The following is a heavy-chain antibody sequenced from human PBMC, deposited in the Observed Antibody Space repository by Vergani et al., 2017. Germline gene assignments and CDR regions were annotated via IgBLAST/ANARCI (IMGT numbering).Heavy chain of an antibody. V-gene: IGHV3-33*01. CDR1: RSTFKTYG. CDR2: IYYDGSNA. Sequence: QGQLVESGGGIVQPGRSLTLSCVASRSTFKTYGMHWVRQAPGKGLERVGLIYYDGSNAYYADSVKGRFTISRDNSKNTLYLQMSSLRAEDTAVYYCARDQVPAAIRLNVGNYMDVWGKGTTVIVSS. CDR3: ARDQVPAAIRLNVGNYMDV. J-gene: IGHJ6*03. D-gene: IGHD2-2*02.